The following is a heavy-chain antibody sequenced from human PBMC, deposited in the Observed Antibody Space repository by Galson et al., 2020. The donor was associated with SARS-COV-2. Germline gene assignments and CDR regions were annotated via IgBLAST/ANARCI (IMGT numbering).Heavy chain of an antibody. CDR3: ARDYSAYYYDSSGYHYYYYYMDV. CDR1: GYTFTSYA. CDR2: INAGNGNT. J-gene: IGHJ6*03. D-gene: IGHD3-22*01. Sequence: ASVKVSCKASGYTFTSYAMHWVRQDPGQRLEWMGWINAGNGNTKYSQKFQGRVTITRDTSASTAYMELSSLRSEDTAVYYCARDYSAYYYDSSGYHYYYYYMDVWGKGTTVTVSS. V-gene: IGHV1-3*01.